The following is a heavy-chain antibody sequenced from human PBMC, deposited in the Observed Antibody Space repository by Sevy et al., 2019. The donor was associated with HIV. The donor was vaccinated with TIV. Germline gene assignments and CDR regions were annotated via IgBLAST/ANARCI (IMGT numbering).Heavy chain of an antibody. V-gene: IGHV3-48*02. Sequence: GGSLRLSCAASRLTFSSSSVNWVRQAPGKGLEWVSYISSSRTTIYYADSVKGRFTISRDNANSSLYLQMNSLRDEDTAVYYCARGFMGADYYYGMDVWGQGTTVTVSS. D-gene: IGHD3-3*01. CDR3: ARGFMGADYYYGMDV. CDR2: ISSSRTTI. CDR1: RLTFSSSS. J-gene: IGHJ6*02.